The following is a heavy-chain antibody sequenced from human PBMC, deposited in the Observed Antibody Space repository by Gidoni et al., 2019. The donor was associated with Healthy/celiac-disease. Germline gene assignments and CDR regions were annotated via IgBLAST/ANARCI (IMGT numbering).Heavy chain of an antibody. CDR3: ARHVPLLTWIQLWQTWAAFDY. Sequence: QLQLQESGPGLVKPSETLSPTCTVSGGSISSSSYYWGWNRQPPGKGLEWIGSIYYSGSTYYNPSLKSRVTISVDTSKNQFSLKLSSVTAADTAVYYCARHVPLLTWIQLWQTWAAFDYWGQGTLVTVSS. V-gene: IGHV4-39*01. J-gene: IGHJ4*02. D-gene: IGHD5-18*01. CDR2: IYYSGST. CDR1: GGSISSSSYY.